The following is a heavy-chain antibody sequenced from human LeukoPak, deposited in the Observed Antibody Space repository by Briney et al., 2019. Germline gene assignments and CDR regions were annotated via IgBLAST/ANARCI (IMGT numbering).Heavy chain of an antibody. J-gene: IGHJ4*02. CDR2: ISNDGRNQ. D-gene: IGHD6-13*01. Sequence: GGSLRLSCAVSGFTFNSFGMHWVRQTPGKGLEWVAVISNDGRNQYYADSVKGRFTISRDNFKNTLYLQMDSLRAEDTAMYYCARLIGYAIAAAATDYWGQGALVTVSS. CDR1: GFTFNSFG. V-gene: IGHV3-30*03. CDR3: ARLIGYAIAAAATDY.